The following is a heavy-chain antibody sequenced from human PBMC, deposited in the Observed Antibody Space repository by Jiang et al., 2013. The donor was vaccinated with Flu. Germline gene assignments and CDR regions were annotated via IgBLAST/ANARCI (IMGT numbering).Heavy chain of an antibody. J-gene: IGHJ3*02. V-gene: IGHV5-51*01. D-gene: IGHD4-17*01. CDR1: GYRFTSYW. CDR2: IYPGDSDT. Sequence: GAEVKKPGGSLKISCKGSGYRFTSYWIGWVRQMPGKGLEWMGIIYPGDSDTRYSPSFQGQVTVSADKSISTAYLQWSSLKASDTAMYYCARTKTTVTPHDAFDIWGQGTMVTVSS. CDR3: ARTKTTVTPHDAFDI.